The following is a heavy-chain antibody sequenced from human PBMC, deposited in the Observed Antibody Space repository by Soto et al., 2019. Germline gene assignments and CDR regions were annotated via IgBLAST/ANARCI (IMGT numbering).Heavy chain of an antibody. Sequence: SETLSLTCTVSNYSISSGYYWGWIRQSPGEGLEWIVSMYHSGTTYYNPSLKSRVTISIDTSKNQFSLKLTSVTSPDTAVYFLARVAFGPIDYWGQGTLVTVSS. CDR2: MYHSGTT. J-gene: IGHJ4*02. CDR1: NYSISSGYY. CDR3: ARVAFGPIDY. V-gene: IGHV4-38-2*02. D-gene: IGHD3-16*01.